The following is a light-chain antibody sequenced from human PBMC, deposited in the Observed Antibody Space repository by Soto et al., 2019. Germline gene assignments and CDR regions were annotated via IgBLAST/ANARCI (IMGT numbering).Light chain of an antibody. CDR1: SSDVGGYNY. Sequence: QSALTQPASVSGSPGQSITISCTGTSSDVGGYNYVSWYQQHPGKAPKLMIYDVSNRPSGVSNRFSGYKSGNTASLTISGLQAEDEADYYFSSYTSSSTLVFGGGTKVTVL. J-gene: IGLJ2*01. CDR2: DVS. V-gene: IGLV2-14*01. CDR3: SSYTSSSTLV.